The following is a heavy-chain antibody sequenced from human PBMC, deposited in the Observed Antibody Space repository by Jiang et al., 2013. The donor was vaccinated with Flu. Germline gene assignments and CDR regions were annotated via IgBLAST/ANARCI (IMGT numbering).Heavy chain of an antibody. CDR3: ARASSAYDFWSGYLSYYFDY. CDR1: GGSISSGDYY. V-gene: IGHV4-30-4*01. J-gene: IGHJ4*02. Sequence: GLVKPSQTLSLTCTVSGGSISSGDYYWSWIRQPPGKGLEWIGYIYYSGSTYYNPSLKSRVTISVDTSKNQFSLKLSSVTAADTAVYYCARASSAYDFWSGYLSYYFDYWGQGTLVTVSS. D-gene: IGHD3-3*01. CDR2: IYYSGST.